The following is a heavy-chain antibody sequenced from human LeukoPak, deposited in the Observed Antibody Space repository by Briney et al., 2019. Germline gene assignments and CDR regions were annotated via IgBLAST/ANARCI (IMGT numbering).Heavy chain of an antibody. CDR2: IYHSGST. CDR3: ARIEAAADLIDY. Sequence: SETLSLTCAVSGGSISSSNWWSWVRQPTGKGLEWIGEIYHSGSTNYNPSLKSRVTISVDKSKNQFSLKLSSVTAADTAVYYCARIEAAADLIDYWGQGTLVTVSS. J-gene: IGHJ4*02. V-gene: IGHV4-4*02. D-gene: IGHD6-13*01. CDR1: GGSISSSNW.